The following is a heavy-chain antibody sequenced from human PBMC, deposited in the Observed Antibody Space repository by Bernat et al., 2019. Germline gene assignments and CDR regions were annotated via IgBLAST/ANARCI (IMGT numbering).Heavy chain of an antibody. CDR2: ISGSGGST. J-gene: IGHJ3*02. V-gene: IGHV3-23*01. Sequence: EVQLLESGGGLVQPGGSLRLSCAASGFTFSSYAMSWVRQAPGKGLEWVSAISGSGGSTYYADSVKGRFTISRDNSKNTLYLQMNSLRAEDTAVYYCVKDALSGYDFVVYTFDIWGQGTMVTVSS. CDR1: GFTFSSYA. CDR3: VKDALSGYDFVVYTFDI. D-gene: IGHD5-12*01.